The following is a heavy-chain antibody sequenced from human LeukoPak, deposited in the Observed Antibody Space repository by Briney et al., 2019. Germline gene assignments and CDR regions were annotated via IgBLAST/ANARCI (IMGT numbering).Heavy chain of an antibody. J-gene: IGHJ4*02. D-gene: IGHD3-22*01. CDR2: IWYDGSNK. V-gene: IGHV3-33*01. CDR3: ARDPTQTYDSSGYGGFDY. Sequence: GRSLRLSCAASGFTFSSYGMHWVRQAPGKGLEWVAVIWYDGSNKYYADSVKGRFTISRDNSKNTLYLQMNSLRAEDTAVYYCARDPTQTYDSSGYGGFDYWGQGTLVTVSS. CDR1: GFTFSSYG.